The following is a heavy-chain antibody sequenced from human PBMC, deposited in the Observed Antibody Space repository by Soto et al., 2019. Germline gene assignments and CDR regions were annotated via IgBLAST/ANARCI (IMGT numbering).Heavy chain of an antibody. CDR2: ISGSGGST. Sequence: GGSLRLSCAASGFTFSSYAMSWVRQAPGKGLEWVSAISGSGGSTYYADSVKGRFTISRDNSKNTLYLQMNSLRAEDTAVYYCAKDLPLGYCSSTSCYANYYGMDVWGQGTTVTVSS. D-gene: IGHD2-2*01. V-gene: IGHV3-23*01. CDR1: GFTFSSYA. J-gene: IGHJ6*02. CDR3: AKDLPLGYCSSTSCYANYYGMDV.